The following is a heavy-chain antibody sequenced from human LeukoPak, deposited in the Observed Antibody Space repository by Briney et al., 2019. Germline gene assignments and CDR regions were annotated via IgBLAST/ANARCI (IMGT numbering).Heavy chain of an antibody. CDR3: AGDLAKVSSFDY. D-gene: IGHD5-12*01. J-gene: IGHJ4*02. V-gene: IGHV3-30-3*01. CDR1: GFTFSSYA. CDR2: ISYDGSNA. Sequence: GGSLRLSCAASGFTFSSYAMHWVRQAPGKGLEWVAVISYDGSNAYYADSVKGRFTISRDNSKTTLYLQMNSLRAEDTAVYYCAGDLAKVSSFDYWGQGTLVTVSS.